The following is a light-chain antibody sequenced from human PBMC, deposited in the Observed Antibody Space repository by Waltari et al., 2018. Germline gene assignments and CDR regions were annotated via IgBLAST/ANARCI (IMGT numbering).Light chain of an antibody. J-gene: IGKJ1*01. V-gene: IGKV3-11*01. CDR3: QQRSDWPRT. Sequence: EIVLTQSPATLSLSPGERATLSCRASQGVSSYLAWYQQRPGQAPRLLIYSAANRATGIPARFSGSGSGTDFTLTISSLEPEDFAVYYYQQRSDWPRTFGQGTKVEIK. CDR1: QGVSSY. CDR2: SAA.